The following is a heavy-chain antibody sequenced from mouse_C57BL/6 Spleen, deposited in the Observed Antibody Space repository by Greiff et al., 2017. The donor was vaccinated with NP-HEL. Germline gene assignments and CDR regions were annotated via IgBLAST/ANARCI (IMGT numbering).Heavy chain of an antibody. J-gene: IGHJ3*01. V-gene: IGHV1-50*01. CDR1: GYTFTSYW. D-gene: IGHD1-1*01. CDR2: IDPSDSYT. CDR3: AYGTEFAY. Sequence: QVQLKQPGAELVKPGASVKLSCKASGYTFTSYWMQWVKQRPGQGLEWIGEIDPSDSYTNYNQKFKGKATLTVDTSSSTAYMQLSSLTSEDSAVYYCAYGTEFAYWGQGTLVTVSA.